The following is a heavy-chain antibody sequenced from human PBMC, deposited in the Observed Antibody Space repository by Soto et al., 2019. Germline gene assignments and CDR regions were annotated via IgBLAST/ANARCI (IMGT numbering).Heavy chain of an antibody. J-gene: IGHJ6*02. V-gene: IGHV4-34*01. D-gene: IGHD2-2*02. CDR3: ATPDCSSTSCYKARGNYYYYYGMDV. CDR2: INHSGST. CDR1: GGSFSGYY. Sequence: QVQLQQWGAGLLKPSETLSLTCAVYGGSFSGYYWSWIRQPPGKGLEWIGEINHSGSTNYNPSLKSRVTISVHTSKNQFSLKLSSVTAAATSVYYCATPDCSSTSCYKARGNYYYYYGMDVWGQGTTVTVSS.